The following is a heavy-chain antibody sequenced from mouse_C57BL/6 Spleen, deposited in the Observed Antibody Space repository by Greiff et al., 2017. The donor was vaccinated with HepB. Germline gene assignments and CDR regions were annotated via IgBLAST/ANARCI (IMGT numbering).Heavy chain of an antibody. V-gene: IGHV1-85*01. D-gene: IGHD1-1*01. CDR2: IYPRDGST. Sequence: VQLQQSGPELVKPGASVKLSCKASGYTFTSYDINWLKQRPGQGLEWIGWIYPRDGSTKYNEKFKGKATLTVDTSSSTAYMELHSLTSEDSAVYFCARLNGSSYFGYWGQGTPVTVSS. CDR1: GYTFTSYD. J-gene: IGHJ2*01. CDR3: ARLNGSSYFGY.